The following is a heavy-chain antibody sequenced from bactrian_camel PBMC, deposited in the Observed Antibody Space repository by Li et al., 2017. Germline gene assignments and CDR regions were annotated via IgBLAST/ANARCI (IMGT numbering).Heavy chain of an antibody. J-gene: IGHJ6*01. V-gene: IGHV3S55*01. Sequence: HVQLVESGGDTVQVGGSLRLSCVASGDTIGRYCMGWFRQIPDREREGVAGIDSDGSTSYADSVKGRFTISKDNAKNTLYLQMNSLKPEDTAMYYCAAFGRDHGLGTSKCADFGYWGQGTQVTVS. CDR3: AAFGRDHGLGTSKCADFGY. D-gene: IGHD5*01. CDR2: IDSDGST. CDR1: GDTIGRYC.